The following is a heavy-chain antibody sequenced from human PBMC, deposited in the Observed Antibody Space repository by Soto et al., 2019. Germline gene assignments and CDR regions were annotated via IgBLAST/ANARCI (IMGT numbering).Heavy chain of an antibody. CDR2: IYPGDSDP. CDR1: GDSFTSYW. J-gene: IGHJ3*02. D-gene: IGHD4-17*01. V-gene: IGHV5-51*01. Sequence: GESLKISSKGAGDSFTSYWIGWTRQTPGKSLELMGVIYPGDSDPRYSPSFQGHVTISPDKTISTAYLQWCSQKASDTSMTYCARRFSLDYGDYRDAFDIWGQRTMVT. CDR3: ARRFSLDYGDYRDAFDI.